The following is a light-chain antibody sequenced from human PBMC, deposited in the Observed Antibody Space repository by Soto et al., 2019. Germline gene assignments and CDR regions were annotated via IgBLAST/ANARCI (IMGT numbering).Light chain of an antibody. CDR2: GAS. CDR1: QSVSSSY. J-gene: IGKJ2*01. V-gene: IGKV3-20*01. Sequence: EIVLTQSPGTLSLSPGERATLSCRASQSVSSSYLAWYQQKPGQAPRLLIYGASSRATGIPDRFSGSGSGTDFTLTISRVEPEDGAVYYCQQDGSSPDTFGQGTELEIK. CDR3: QQDGSSPDT.